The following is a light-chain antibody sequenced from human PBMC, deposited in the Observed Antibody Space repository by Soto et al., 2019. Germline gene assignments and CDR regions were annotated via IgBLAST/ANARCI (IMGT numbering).Light chain of an antibody. CDR3: QQRSNLPPT. J-gene: IGKJ5*01. V-gene: IGKV3-11*01. CDR2: EAS. CDR1: QSLDIY. Sequence: EIGLTQSPASLSLWPGERGTLXCRASQSLDIYFGWYRQIPGKAPRRLIYEASNRAKGIPDRFSCGGSGTDFTLTISSREPEDFAIYYCQQRSNLPPTFGQGTRLEIK.